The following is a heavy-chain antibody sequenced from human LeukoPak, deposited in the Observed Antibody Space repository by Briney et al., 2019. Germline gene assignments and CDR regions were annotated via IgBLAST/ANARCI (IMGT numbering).Heavy chain of an antibody. CDR2: ISGSGGST. J-gene: IGHJ3*02. V-gene: IGHV3-23*01. CDR1: GFTFSSYA. D-gene: IGHD3-22*01. Sequence: PAGGSLRLSCAASGFTFSSYAMSWVRQAPGKGLEWVSVISGSGGSTCYADSVKGRFTISRDNSKNTLYPQMNSLRAEDTAVYYCANQRAVVVTVDAFDIWGQGTMVTVSS. CDR3: ANQRAVVVTVDAFDI.